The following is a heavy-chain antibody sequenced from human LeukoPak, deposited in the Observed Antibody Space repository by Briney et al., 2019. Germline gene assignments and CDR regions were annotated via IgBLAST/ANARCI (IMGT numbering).Heavy chain of an antibody. D-gene: IGHD4-23*01. J-gene: IGHJ4*02. CDR1: EYIFSNYW. V-gene: IGHV5-10-1*01. CDR3: GGAFGNSEDY. CDR2: IDPTDSYT. Sequence: GESLNISCKASEYIFSNYWITWVRQMPGKGLEWMGRIDPTDSYTNYSPSFQGHVTISADKSISTAYLQWSSLKASDAAIYYCGGAFGNSEDYWGQGTLVTVSS.